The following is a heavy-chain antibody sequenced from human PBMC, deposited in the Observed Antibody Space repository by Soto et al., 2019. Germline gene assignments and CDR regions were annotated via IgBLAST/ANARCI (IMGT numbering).Heavy chain of an antibody. J-gene: IGHJ3*02. V-gene: IGHV2-26*01. Sequence: QVTLKESGPVLVKPTETLTLTCTVSGFSLSNARMGVSWIRQPPGKALEWLAHIFSNDEKSYSTSLKSRLTLSKHTSKSQVVLTMTNMEPVDTATYYCARINAYCTGGRCYAQDAFDIWGQGTMVTVSS. CDR2: IFSNDEK. D-gene: IGHD2-15*01. CDR3: ARINAYCTGGRCYAQDAFDI. CDR1: GFSLSNARMG.